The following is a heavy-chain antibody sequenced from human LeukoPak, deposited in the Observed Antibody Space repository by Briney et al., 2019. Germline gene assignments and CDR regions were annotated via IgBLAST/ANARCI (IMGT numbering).Heavy chain of an antibody. CDR3: AKDLHGGYSSDY. D-gene: IGHD4-23*01. Sequence: PGGSLRLSCAASGCTFNNFGMDWVHQAPGKGLEWVSFIGYEGVHKYYADSVKGRFTISKDNSKATLYLQMNSLRPEDTAVYYCAKDLHGGYSSDYWGQGTLVTVFS. CDR2: IGYEGVHK. V-gene: IGHV3-30*02. CDR1: GCTFNNFG. J-gene: IGHJ4*02.